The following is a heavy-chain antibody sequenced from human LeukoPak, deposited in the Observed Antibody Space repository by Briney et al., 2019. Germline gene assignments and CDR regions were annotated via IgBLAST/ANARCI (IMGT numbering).Heavy chain of an antibody. J-gene: IGHJ4*02. Sequence: PGGSLRLSCAASGFTFNTYAVNWVRQAPGKGLEWVSAISSNGDFTYYADSVRGRFTISRDNSKNTVFLQINGLRAEDTAVYYCARVKRDCSGGTCYSYDYWGQGTLVTVSS. CDR2: ISSNGDFT. CDR1: GFTFNTYA. V-gene: IGHV3-23*01. CDR3: ARVKRDCSGGTCYSYDY. D-gene: IGHD2-15*01.